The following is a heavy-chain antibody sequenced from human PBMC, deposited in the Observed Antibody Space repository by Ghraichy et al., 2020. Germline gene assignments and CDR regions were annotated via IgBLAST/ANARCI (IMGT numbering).Heavy chain of an antibody. CDR2: INQDGSEE. D-gene: IGHD5-12*01. CDR1: GFSFSSYW. J-gene: IGHJ4*02. CDR3: ARAPVASY. V-gene: IGHV3-7*03. Sequence: GGSLRLSCAASGFSFSSYWMTWVRQAPGKGLEWVANINQDGSEEYYVDSVKGRFTISSDNAKNSLYLQVNSLRAEDTAVYYCARAPVASYWGQGTLVTVSS.